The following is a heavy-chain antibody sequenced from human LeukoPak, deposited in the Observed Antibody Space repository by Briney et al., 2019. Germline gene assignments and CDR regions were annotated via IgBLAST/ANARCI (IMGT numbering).Heavy chain of an antibody. CDR3: ARGHYGLDV. Sequence: PGGSLRLSCASSGFTFSDHYMSWIRQAPGKGLEWVSYISQGSDTIYYADSVKGRFTISKDNAKNSLYLEVNSLRTEDTAVYYCARGHYGLDVWGQGTTVTVSS. J-gene: IGHJ6*02. CDR1: GFTFSDHY. V-gene: IGHV3-11*01. CDR2: ISQGSDTI.